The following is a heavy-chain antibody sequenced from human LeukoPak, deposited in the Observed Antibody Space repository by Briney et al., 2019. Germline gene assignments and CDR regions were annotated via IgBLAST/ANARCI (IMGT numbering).Heavy chain of an antibody. D-gene: IGHD1-26*01. J-gene: IGHJ4*02. CDR3: ARRSYSGSYPFDY. Sequence: PSETLSLTCAVYGGSLSGYYWSWIRQPPGKGLEWIGEINHSGSTNYNPSLKSRVTISVDTSKNQFSLKPSSVTAADTAVYYCARRSYSGSYPFDYWGQGTLVTVSS. V-gene: IGHV4-34*01. CDR1: GGSLSGYY. CDR2: INHSGST.